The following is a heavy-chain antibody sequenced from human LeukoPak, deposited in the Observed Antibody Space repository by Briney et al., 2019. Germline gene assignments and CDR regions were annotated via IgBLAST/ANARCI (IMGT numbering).Heavy chain of an antibody. CDR2: IYYSGST. V-gene: IGHV4-61*01. Sequence: SETLSLTCTVSGGSISSGSYYWSWIRQPPGKGLEWIGYIYYSGSTNCNPSLKSRVTISVDTSKNQFSLKLSSVTAADTAVYYCARGIVGSGLYMDVWGKGTTVTVSS. CDR3: ARGIVGSGLYMDV. J-gene: IGHJ6*03. D-gene: IGHD3-3*01. CDR1: GGSISSGSYY.